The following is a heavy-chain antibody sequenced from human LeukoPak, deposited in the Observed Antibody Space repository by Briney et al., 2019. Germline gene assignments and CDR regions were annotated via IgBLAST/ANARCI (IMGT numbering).Heavy chain of an antibody. V-gene: IGHV3-21*01. CDR3: ARGPPTYYYDSSGKGTEYYFDY. Sequence: PGGSLRLSCAASGFTFSSYNMNWVRQAPGKGLEWISFISSGSSYIYYADSVKGRFTISRDNAKNSLYLQMNSLRAEDTAVYYCARGPPTYYYDSSGKGTEYYFDYWGQGTLVTVSS. CDR1: GFTFSSYN. D-gene: IGHD3-22*01. J-gene: IGHJ4*02. CDR2: ISSGSSYI.